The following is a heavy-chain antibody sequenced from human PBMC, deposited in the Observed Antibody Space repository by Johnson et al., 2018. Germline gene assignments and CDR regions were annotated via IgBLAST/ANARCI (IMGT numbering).Heavy chain of an antibody. V-gene: IGHV3-30-3*01. J-gene: IGHJ6*03. CDR1: GFTFSSYA. D-gene: IGHD6-19*01. Sequence: QVQLQESGGGVVQPGRSLRLSCAASGFTFSSYAMHWVRQAPGKGLEWVAVISYDGSNKYYADSVKGRFTISRDNSKNTLYLQMNSLRAEDTAVYYCAREKVAGGSYYYYYYMDVWGKGTTVTVSS. CDR3: AREKVAGGSYYYYYYMDV. CDR2: ISYDGSNK.